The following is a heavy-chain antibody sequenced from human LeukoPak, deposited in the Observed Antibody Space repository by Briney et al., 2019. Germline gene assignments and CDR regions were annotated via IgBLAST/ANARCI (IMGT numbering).Heavy chain of an antibody. Sequence: SETLSLTCTVSGGSISSYYLSWIRQPPGKGLEWVGYIYYSGSTNYNPSPKRRVPISVDTSKNQFSLKLSPVTAADPAVYYCASEGDGYNAFDYWGQGTLVTVSS. CDR1: GGSISSYY. D-gene: IGHD5-24*01. CDR2: IYYSGST. J-gene: IGHJ4*02. CDR3: ASEGDGYNAFDY. V-gene: IGHV4-59*01.